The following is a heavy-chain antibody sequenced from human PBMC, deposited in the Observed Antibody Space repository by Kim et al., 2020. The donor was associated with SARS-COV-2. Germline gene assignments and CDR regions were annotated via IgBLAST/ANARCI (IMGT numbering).Heavy chain of an antibody. D-gene: IGHD2-2*01. CDR1: GGSFSGYY. V-gene: IGHV4-34*01. Sequence: SETLSLTCAVYGGSFSGYYWSWIRQPPGKGLEWIGEINHSGSTNYNPSLKSRVTISVDTSKNQFSLKLSSVTAADTAVYYCASPGTLGYCSSTSCYPYFQHWGQGTLVTVSS. CDR3: ASPGTLGYCSSTSCYPYFQH. CDR2: INHSGST. J-gene: IGHJ1*01.